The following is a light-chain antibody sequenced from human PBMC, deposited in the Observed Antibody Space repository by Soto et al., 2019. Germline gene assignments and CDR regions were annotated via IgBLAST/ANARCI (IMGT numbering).Light chain of an antibody. CDR2: GAS. CDR1: QSCSSY. J-gene: IGKJ5*01. Sequence: EILLTQSPGTLSLSPGERATLSCRASQSCSSYLAWYQQKPGQAPRLLMYGASSRATGTPDRFSGSGSGTEFTLTISSLQSEDFAVYYCQQYKNWPPITFGQGTRLEIK. V-gene: IGKV3D-15*01. CDR3: QQYKNWPPIT.